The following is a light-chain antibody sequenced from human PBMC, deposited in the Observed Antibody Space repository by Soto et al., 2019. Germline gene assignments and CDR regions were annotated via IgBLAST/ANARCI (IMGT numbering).Light chain of an antibody. Sequence: VGSQSAAALSVSPGERANLSCRASQSVGTKLAWYQQTPGQAPRLLIYLASTRSTGIVDRCSGSGSGTYITHTINIQEPEDCAVYYRQRYGRPCTFGRGTKVEIK. CDR1: QSVGTK. J-gene: IGKJ4*02. V-gene: IGKV3-15*01. CDR2: LAS. CDR3: QRYGRPCT.